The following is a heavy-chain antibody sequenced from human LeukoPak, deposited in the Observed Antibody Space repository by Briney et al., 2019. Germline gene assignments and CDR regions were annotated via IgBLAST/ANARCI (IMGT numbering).Heavy chain of an antibody. CDR3: ATRPAADIGPLDF. J-gene: IGHJ4*02. CDR1: GFSFSSYA. D-gene: IGHD2-2*01. CDR2: ITASGHNT. V-gene: IGHV3-23*01. Sequence: GGSLRLSCAASGFSFSSYAMSWVAQAPGKGLEWVSSITASGHNTYYVDSVKGRFTISRDNSKNTLYLKMDSLRADETAVYYCATRPAADIGPLDFWGQGTLVTVSS.